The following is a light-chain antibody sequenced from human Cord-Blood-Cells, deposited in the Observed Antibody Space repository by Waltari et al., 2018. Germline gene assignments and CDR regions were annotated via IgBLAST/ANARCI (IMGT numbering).Light chain of an antibody. CDR1: NIGSKS. J-gene: IGLJ2*01. CDR3: QVVDRRSDHLG. Sequence: SYVLTQPPSVSVAPGTTARITCGGNNIGSKSVHWYQQKPGQAPGLVVYDDSDRPSGIPERFSWSNSGNTGPLAISRVEAGDEGGYYCQVVDRRSDHLGFGGGNKVAVL. CDR2: DDS. V-gene: IGLV3-21*03.